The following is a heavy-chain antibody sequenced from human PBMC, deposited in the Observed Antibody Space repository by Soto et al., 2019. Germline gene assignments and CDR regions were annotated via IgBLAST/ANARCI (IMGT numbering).Heavy chain of an antibody. CDR1: GGSFSGYY. CDR3: ARDPTAGPFDY. Sequence: SETLSLTCAVYGGSFSGYYWSWIRQPPGKGLEWIGEINHSGSTNYNPSLKSRVTISVDTSKNQFSLKLSSVTAADTAVYYCARDPTAGPFDYWGQGTLVTVSS. J-gene: IGHJ4*02. V-gene: IGHV4-34*01. D-gene: IGHD6-13*01. CDR2: INHSGST.